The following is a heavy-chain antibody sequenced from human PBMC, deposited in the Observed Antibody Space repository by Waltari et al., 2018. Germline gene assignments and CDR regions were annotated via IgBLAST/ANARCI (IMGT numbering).Heavy chain of an antibody. Sequence: QVQLQESVPGLVKPSETLSLTCTVSGGSISSHYWSWIRQPPGKGLEWIGYIYYSGSTNYNPSLKSRVTISVDTSKNQFSLKLSSVTAADTAVYYCARGPRTWGGYYSYWGQGTLVTVSS. D-gene: IGHD3-3*01. V-gene: IGHV4-59*11. CDR2: IYYSGST. CDR3: ARGPRTWGGYYSY. CDR1: GGSISSHY. J-gene: IGHJ4*02.